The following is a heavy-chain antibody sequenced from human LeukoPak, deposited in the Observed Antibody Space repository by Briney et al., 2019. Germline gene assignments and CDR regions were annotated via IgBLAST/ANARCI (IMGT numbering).Heavy chain of an antibody. Sequence: SVKVSCKAPGGTFSSYAISWVRQAPGQGLEWMGGIIPIFDTANYAQKFQGRVTITADESTSTAYMELSSLRSEDTAVYYCARGPKHSEPKRGYSGYDYYFDYWGQGTLVTVSS. CDR1: GGTFSSYA. V-gene: IGHV1-69*13. J-gene: IGHJ4*02. D-gene: IGHD5-12*01. CDR3: ARGPKHSEPKRGYSGYDYYFDY. CDR2: IIPIFDTA.